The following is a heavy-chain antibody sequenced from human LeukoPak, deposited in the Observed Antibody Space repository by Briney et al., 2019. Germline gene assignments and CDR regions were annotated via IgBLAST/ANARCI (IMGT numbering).Heavy chain of an antibody. CDR3: AKGPKLGDGFHCDY. Sequence: GGSLRLSCVASGFIFDNYALSWVRQAPGKGLEWVSGISGSADNTYYADSVKGRFTISRDTSKNTVYLQMNNLRVDDTAVYYCAKGPKLGDGFHCDYWGQGTLVTVSS. D-gene: IGHD5-24*01. CDR2: ISGSADNT. V-gene: IGHV3-23*01. J-gene: IGHJ4*02. CDR1: GFIFDNYA.